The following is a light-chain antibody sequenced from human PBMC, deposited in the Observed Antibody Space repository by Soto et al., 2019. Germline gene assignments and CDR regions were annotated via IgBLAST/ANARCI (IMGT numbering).Light chain of an antibody. J-gene: IGLJ1*01. CDR3: SSYTSSSTLV. Sequence: QSALTQPASVSGSPGQSITISCTGTSSDVGGYNYVSWYQQHPGKAPKLMIYDVSNRPSGVSNRFSGSKSGNPASLTISGLDAEDEAYYYRSSYTSSSTLVFGTGTKLTVL. CDR1: SSDVGGYNY. V-gene: IGLV2-14*01. CDR2: DVS.